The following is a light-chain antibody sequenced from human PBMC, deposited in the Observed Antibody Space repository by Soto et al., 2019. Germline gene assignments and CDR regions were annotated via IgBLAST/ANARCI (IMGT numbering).Light chain of an antibody. CDR1: QSLGSGY. CDR3: QQYGSSPS. V-gene: IGKV3-20*01. J-gene: IGKJ1*01. Sequence: EILLTQSPGTLSLSPGDRATLSCRASQSLGSGYLAWYRQKPGQAPRILIYAASSRATGVPDRFSGSGSGTDFTLTISRLDPEDFAVYYCQQYGSSPSFGQGTKVDIK. CDR2: AAS.